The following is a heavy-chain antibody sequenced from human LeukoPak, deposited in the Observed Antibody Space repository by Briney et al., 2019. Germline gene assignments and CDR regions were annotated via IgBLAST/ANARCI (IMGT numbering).Heavy chain of an antibody. CDR3: ARDYIGVGARYYFDY. CDR1: GYSISSGYY. D-gene: IGHD1-26*01. V-gene: IGHV4-38-2*02. Sequence: SETLSLTCTVSGYSISSGYYWGWIRQSPETGLERIGSFYHSGSTNYNPSLKSRVTISVDTSKNQFSLKLSSVTAADTAVYYCARDYIGVGARYYFDYWGQGTLVTVSS. J-gene: IGHJ4*02. CDR2: FYHSGST.